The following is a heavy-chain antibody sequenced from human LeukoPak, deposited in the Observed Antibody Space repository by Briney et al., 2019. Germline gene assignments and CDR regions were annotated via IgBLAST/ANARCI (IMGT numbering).Heavy chain of an antibody. D-gene: IGHD3-9*01. J-gene: IGHJ4*02. Sequence: ASVKVSCKVSGYTLTELSMHWVRQAPGKGLEWMGGFDPEDGETIYAQKSQGRVTMTEDTSTDTAYMELSSLRSEDTAVYYCATEGPTIFSPHSKTYYFDYWGQGTLVTVSS. CDR3: ATEGPTIFSPHSKTYYFDY. V-gene: IGHV1-24*01. CDR1: GYTLTELS. CDR2: FDPEDGET.